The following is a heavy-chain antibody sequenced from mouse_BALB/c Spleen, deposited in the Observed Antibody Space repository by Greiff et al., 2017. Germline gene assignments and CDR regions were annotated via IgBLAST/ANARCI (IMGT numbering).Heavy chain of an antibody. V-gene: IGHV14-1*02. CDR3: APCYYGYDDGFAY. D-gene: IGHD2-2*01. J-gene: IGHJ3*01. CDR1: GFNIKDYY. Sequence: VQLQQSGAELVRPGALVTLSCKASGFNIKDYYMHWVKQRPEQGLEWIGWIDPENGNTIYDPKFQGKASITADTSSNTDYLQLSSLTSEDTAVYYCAPCYYGYDDGFAYWGQGTLVTVSA. CDR2: IDPENGNT.